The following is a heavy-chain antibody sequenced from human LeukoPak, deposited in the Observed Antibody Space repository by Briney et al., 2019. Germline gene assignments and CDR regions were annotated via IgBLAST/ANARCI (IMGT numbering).Heavy chain of an antibody. CDR2: ISYDGRSK. CDR1: ESTFNNHD. CDR3: AKPRDIDSWAFDV. V-gene: IGHV3-30*18. J-gene: IGHJ3*01. D-gene: IGHD2-15*01. Sequence: PGGSLRLCCAASESTFNNHDMHWVRQAPGKGLEWVAAISYDGRSKYYADSVKGRFTISRDNSKNTLNLQMNSLRTEDTAVFYCAKPRDIDSWAFDVWGQGTMVTVSS.